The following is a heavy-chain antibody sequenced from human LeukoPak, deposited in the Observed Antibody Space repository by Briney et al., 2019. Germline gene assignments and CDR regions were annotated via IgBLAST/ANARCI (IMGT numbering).Heavy chain of an antibody. D-gene: IGHD3-10*01. Sequence: GGSLRLSCAASGFTFVDYAMHWVRQAPGKGLEWVSGISWNSGSIGYADSVKGRFTISRDNAKNSLYLQMNSLRAEDTALYYCAKDIFTMVRGVVDYWGQGTLVTVSS. V-gene: IGHV3-9*01. CDR3: AKDIFTMVRGVVDY. CDR2: ISWNSGSI. J-gene: IGHJ4*02. CDR1: GFTFVDYA.